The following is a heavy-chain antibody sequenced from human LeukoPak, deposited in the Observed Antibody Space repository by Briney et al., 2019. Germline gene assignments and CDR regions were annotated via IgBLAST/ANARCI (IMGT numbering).Heavy chain of an antibody. V-gene: IGHV3-66*01. CDR3: ASGARYCSGGSCYPFDY. Sequence: PGGSLRLSCAASGFSFEDYAMHWVRQAPGKGLQWVSVIYSGGSTDYADSVKGRFTISRDNSKNTLYLQMNSLRAEDTAVYYCASGARYCSGGSCYPFDYWGQGTLVTVSS. CDR1: GFSFEDYA. CDR2: IYSGGST. D-gene: IGHD2-15*01. J-gene: IGHJ4*02.